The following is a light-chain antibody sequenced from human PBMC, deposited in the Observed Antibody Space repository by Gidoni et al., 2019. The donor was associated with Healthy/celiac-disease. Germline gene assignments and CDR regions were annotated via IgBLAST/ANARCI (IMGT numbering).Light chain of an antibody. CDR1: QIISSY. V-gene: IGKV1-39*01. CDR3: QQSYSTPPT. CDR2: AAS. Sequence: DIQMTQSPSSLSASVGDRVTITCLASQIISSYLNWYQQKPGKSPKLLIYAASSLQSGVPSRFSGSGSGTDFTLTISSLQPEDFATYYCQQSYSTPPTFGQGTNVEIK. J-gene: IGKJ1*01.